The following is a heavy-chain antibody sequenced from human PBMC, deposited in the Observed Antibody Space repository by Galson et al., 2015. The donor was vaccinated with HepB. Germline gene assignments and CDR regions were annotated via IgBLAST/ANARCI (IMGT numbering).Heavy chain of an antibody. CDR3: ARTIAAAGNWFDP. V-gene: IGHV5-51*01. J-gene: IGHJ5*02. Sequence: QSGAEVKKPGESLKISCKSSGYSFTSYWIGWVRQMPGDGLEWMGIIYPGDSHTRYSPSFQGQVTISADKSISTVYLQWSSLKASDTAMYYCARTIAAAGNWFDPWGQGTLVTVSS. CDR2: IYPGDSHT. D-gene: IGHD6-13*01. CDR1: GYSFTSYW.